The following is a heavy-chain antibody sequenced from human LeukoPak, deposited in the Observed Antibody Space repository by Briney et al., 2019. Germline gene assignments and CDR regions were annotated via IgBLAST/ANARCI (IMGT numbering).Heavy chain of an antibody. CDR2: ISSSGSTI. Sequence: AGGSLRLSCAASGLTFSSYSMNWVRQAPGKGLEWVSYISSSGSTIYYADSVKGRFTISRDNAKNSLYLQMNSLRAEDTAVYYCAKLGDYAGHDYWGQGTLVTVSS. J-gene: IGHJ4*02. CDR1: GLTFSSYS. D-gene: IGHD4-17*01. V-gene: IGHV3-48*04. CDR3: AKLGDYAGHDY.